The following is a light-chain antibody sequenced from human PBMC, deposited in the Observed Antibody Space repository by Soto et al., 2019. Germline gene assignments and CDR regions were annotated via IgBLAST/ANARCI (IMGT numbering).Light chain of an antibody. CDR1: QRVSTN. V-gene: IGKV3-15*01. Sequence: VMTQSPANLSLSAGAGATLSCRASQRVSTNAVWYQQKPGQSPMLLIYGTSTRATAITARFSGSGFGTELTLTISSLQSEDFAVYYCQQYNNWLSVGGGTKVDI. J-gene: IGKJ4*01. CDR2: GTS. CDR3: QQYNNWLS.